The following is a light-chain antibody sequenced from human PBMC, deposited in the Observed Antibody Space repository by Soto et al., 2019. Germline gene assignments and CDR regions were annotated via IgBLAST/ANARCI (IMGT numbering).Light chain of an antibody. CDR3: QQYSSPRRT. J-gene: IGKJ1*01. CDR2: GAS. Sequence: EIVLTQSPGTLSLSPGERATLSCRASQSIFSTYFAWYQQKPGQAPRLLIYGASSRATGIPDRFNGSGSGSDFTLTINRLEPEDFAVYYCQQYSSPRRTFGQGTKM. V-gene: IGKV3-20*01. CDR1: QSIFSTY.